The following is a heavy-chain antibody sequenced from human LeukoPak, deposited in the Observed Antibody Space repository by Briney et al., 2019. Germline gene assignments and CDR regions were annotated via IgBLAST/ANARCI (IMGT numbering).Heavy chain of an antibody. D-gene: IGHD3-22*01. Sequence: SETLSLTCTVSGGSISSYYWSWIRQPPGKGLEWIGYIYYSGSTNYNPSLKSRVTISVDTSKNQFSLKLSSVTAADTAVYYCARARNYYDSSGFYYEGDAFDIWGQGTMVTVSS. CDR1: GGSISSYY. CDR2: IYYSGST. CDR3: ARARNYYDSSGFYYEGDAFDI. V-gene: IGHV4-59*01. J-gene: IGHJ3*02.